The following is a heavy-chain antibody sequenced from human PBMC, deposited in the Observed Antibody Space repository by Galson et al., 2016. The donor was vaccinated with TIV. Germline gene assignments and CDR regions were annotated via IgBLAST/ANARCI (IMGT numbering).Heavy chain of an antibody. D-gene: IGHD4-17*01. V-gene: IGHV1-8*02. CDR3: ARSGDDGDY. J-gene: IGHJ4*02. CDR2: MNLNIGNT. Sequence: SVKVSCKASGSTFTSYDINWVRQAPGQGLEWMGRMNLNIGNTEYAQKFRGRVTMTRNTSVRTAYMELSSLRSDDTAVYYCARSGDDGDYWGQGTLVTVSS. CDR1: GSTFTSYD.